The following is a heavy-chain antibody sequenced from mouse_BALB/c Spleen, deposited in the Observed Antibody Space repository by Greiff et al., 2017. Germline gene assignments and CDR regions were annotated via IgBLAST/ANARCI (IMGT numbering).Heavy chain of an antibody. J-gene: IGHJ2*01. CDR2: IYPGSGST. CDR3: ARGYRDYFDY. Sequence: QVQLQQPGAELVKPGTSVKLSCKASGYNFTSYWINWVKLRPGQGLEWIGDIYPGSGSTNYNEKFKSKATLTVDTSSSTAYMQLSSLASEDSALYYCARGYRDYFDYGGQGTTLTVSS. CDR1: GYNFTSYW. D-gene: IGHD2-14*01. V-gene: IGHV1-55*01.